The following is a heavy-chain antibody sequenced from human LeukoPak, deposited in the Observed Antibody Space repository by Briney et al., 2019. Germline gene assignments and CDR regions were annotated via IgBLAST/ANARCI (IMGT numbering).Heavy chain of an antibody. J-gene: IGHJ4*02. CDR2: ISSSSSYI. CDR1: GFTFSSYS. V-gene: IGHV3-21*01. CDR3: ARAGGLYYDFWSGYYTD. Sequence: GGSLRLSCAASGFTFSSYSMNWVRQAPGKGLEWVSSISSSSSYIYYADSVKSRFTISRDNAKNSLYLQMNSLRAEDTAVYYCARAGGLYYDFWSGYYTDWGQGALVTVSS. D-gene: IGHD3-3*01.